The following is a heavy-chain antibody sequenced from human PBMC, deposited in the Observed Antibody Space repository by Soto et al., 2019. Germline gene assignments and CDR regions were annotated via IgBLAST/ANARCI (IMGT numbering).Heavy chain of an antibody. CDR1: GFTFSSYA. D-gene: IGHD2-2*01. V-gene: IGHV3-23*01. J-gene: IGHJ6*02. CDR3: AKDSVGYSSSTSCYHPEYYYYYGMDV. CDR2: ISGSGGST. Sequence: PGGSLRLSCVASGFTFSSYAMSWVRQAPGKGLEWVSAISGSGGSTYYADSVKGRFTISRDNSKNTLYLQMNSLRAEDTAVYYCAKDSVGYSSSTSCYHPEYYYYYGMDVWGQGTTVTVSS.